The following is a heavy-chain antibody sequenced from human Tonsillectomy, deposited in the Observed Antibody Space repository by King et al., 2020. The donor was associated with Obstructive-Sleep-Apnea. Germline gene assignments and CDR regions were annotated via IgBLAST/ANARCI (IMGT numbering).Heavy chain of an antibody. D-gene: IGHD2-21*02. CDR2: IYSDGST. J-gene: IGHJ4*02. Sequence: VQLVESGGGLVQPGGSLRLSCAASGFTVSYNYMTWVRQAPGKGLEWVSLIYSDGSTYYADSVKVRFTISRDNSKNTLYLQMNNLRDEDTAVYFCARGCGGDCFILDYWGQGTLVTVSS. CDR1: GFTVSYNY. V-gene: IGHV3-66*01. CDR3: ARGCGGDCFILDY.